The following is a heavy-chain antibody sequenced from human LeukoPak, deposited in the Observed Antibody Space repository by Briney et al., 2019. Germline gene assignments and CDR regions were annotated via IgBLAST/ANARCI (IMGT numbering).Heavy chain of an antibody. CDR1: GFTFTSRSA. CDR3: AAPYTSSWFDL. D-gene: IGHD6-13*01. V-gene: IGHV1-58*01. Sequence: SVKVSCKASGFTFTSRSAVQWVRQARGQRLEWIGWIVVDSDNTNYAENFQERVTITRDMSASTSYMELSSLRSEDTAVYFCAAPYTSSWFDLWGQGTLVTVSS. CDR2: IVVDSDNT. J-gene: IGHJ5*02.